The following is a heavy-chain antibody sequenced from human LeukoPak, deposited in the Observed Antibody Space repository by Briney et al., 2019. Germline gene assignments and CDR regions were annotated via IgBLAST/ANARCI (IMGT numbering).Heavy chain of an antibody. Sequence: ASVKVSCKTSGYTFTSYAIHWVRQAPGQRLEWMGWINAGNGNTKFSQKFQGRVTITRDTSASTAYMELSSLRSEDTAVCYCARAPPHYYDSDVPFDYWGQGTLVTVSS. CDR2: INAGNGNT. J-gene: IGHJ4*02. CDR1: GYTFTSYA. CDR3: ARAPPHYYDSDVPFDY. V-gene: IGHV1-3*01. D-gene: IGHD3-22*01.